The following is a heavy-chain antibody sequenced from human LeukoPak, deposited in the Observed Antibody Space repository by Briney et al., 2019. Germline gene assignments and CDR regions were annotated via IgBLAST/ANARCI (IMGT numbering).Heavy chain of an antibody. CDR2: ISSSSDYI. Sequence: GGSLRLSCAASGFTFSSSTMNWVRQAPGKGLEWVSSISSSSDYIYYADSVKGRFTISRDNAKNSLYLQMNSLRAEDTAVYYCAKGLTYNYDSSGYFLPDWGQGTLVTVSS. CDR3: AKGLTYNYDSSGYFLPD. J-gene: IGHJ4*02. V-gene: IGHV3-21*01. CDR1: GFTFSSST. D-gene: IGHD3-22*01.